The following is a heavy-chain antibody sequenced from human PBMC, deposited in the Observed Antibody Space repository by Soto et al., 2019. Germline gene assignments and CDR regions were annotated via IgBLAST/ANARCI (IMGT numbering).Heavy chain of an antibody. CDR1: GGSIIYY. CDR2: IYTSGST. J-gene: IGHJ4*02. V-gene: IGHV4-4*07. CDR3: ARGIVDFWSGRHYFDY. Sequence: SETLSLTCTVSGGSIIYYWSWIGQPSGKGLEWIGRIYTSGSTNYNPSLKSRVTMSIDTSKNQFSLKLTSVTAADTAVYFCARGIVDFWSGRHYFDYWGQGTLVTVSS. D-gene: IGHD3-3*01.